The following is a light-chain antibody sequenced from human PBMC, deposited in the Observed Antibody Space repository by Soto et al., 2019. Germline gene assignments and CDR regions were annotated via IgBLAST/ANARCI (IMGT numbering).Light chain of an antibody. CDR1: SSDGGGYNF. J-gene: IGLJ3*02. CDR2: DVS. Sequence: QSALTQPRSVSGSPRQSVTISCTGTSSDGGGYNFVSWYQQHPGKAPKLIIYDVSKRPSGVPDRFSGSKSGNTASLTISGLQAEDEADYYCCSYAGTSTLWVFGGGTKLTVL. CDR3: CSYAGTSTLWV. V-gene: IGLV2-11*01.